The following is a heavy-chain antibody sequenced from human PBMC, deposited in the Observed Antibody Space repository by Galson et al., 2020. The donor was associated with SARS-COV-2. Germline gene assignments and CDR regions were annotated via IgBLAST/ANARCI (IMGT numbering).Heavy chain of an antibody. V-gene: IGHV3-48*03. Sequence: AGFLRLSCAGSGFTFSSYEMNWVRQAPGKVLEWVSYISGSGTNMYYADSVKGRFTISRDNARSSLYLQMTSLRAEDTAVYYCASPYLAAASFFGAFDIWGLGTMVTVSS. J-gene: IGHJ3*02. CDR2: ISGSGTNM. CDR3: ASPYLAAASFFGAFDI. CDR1: GFTFSSYE. D-gene: IGHD2-15*01.